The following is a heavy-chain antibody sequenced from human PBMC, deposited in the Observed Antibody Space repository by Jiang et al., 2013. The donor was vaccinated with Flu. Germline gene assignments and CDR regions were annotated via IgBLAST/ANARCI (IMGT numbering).Heavy chain of an antibody. CDR3: AGGFLEWILFEF. CDR2: IYYTGNT. J-gene: IGHJ4*02. D-gene: IGHD3-3*01. Sequence: GSGLVKPSQTLSLTCTVSGASVSSGDYYWNWIRQSPGKGLEWIGYIYYTGNTYYKPSLKSRLNISLDTSKNQFSLRLSSVTAADTAVYYCAGGFLEWILFEFWGQGSLVTVSS. CDR1: GASVSSGDYY. V-gene: IGHV4-30-4*01.